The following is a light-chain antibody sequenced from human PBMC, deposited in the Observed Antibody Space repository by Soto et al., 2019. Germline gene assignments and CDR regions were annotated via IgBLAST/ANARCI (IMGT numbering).Light chain of an antibody. CDR2: GAS. V-gene: IGKV3-15*01. CDR3: QQYYDYPPLT. J-gene: IGKJ4*01. Sequence: EIVMTQSPATLSVSPGERATLSCRASRNINRKLAWYQQKPGQAPRLLISGASTRATGIPARFSGSGSGTEFTLTISSLQSEDFAGYYCQQYYDYPPLTFGGGTKVEIK. CDR1: RNINRK.